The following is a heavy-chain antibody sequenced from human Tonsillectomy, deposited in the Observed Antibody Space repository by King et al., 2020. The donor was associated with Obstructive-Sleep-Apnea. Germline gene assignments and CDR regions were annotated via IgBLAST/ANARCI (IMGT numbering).Heavy chain of an antibody. J-gene: IGHJ6*02. V-gene: IGHV2-70*11. Sequence: VTLKESGPALVKSTQTLTLTCTFSGFSLSSSGMCVSWLRQPPGKALEWLARVDWDDDKYYSTSLKTRLTISKDTSKKQVVLTMTNMDPLDTATYYCERTTRISEPSGNYDPIDVWGEGTPVTVSS. CDR1: GFSLSSSGMC. CDR2: VDWDDDK. D-gene: IGHD1-14*01. CDR3: ERTTRISEPSGNYDPIDV.